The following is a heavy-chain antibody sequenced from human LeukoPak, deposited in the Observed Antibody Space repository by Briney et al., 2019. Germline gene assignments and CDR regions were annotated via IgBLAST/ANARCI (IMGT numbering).Heavy chain of an antibody. CDR3: ARSIQRGYNWFDP. J-gene: IGHJ5*02. V-gene: IGHV1-69*13. CDR1: GGTFSSYA. Sequence: SVKVSCKASGGTFSSYAISWVRQAPGQGLEWMGGITPIFGTANYAQKFQGRVTITADESTSTAYMELSSLRSEDTAVYYCARSIQRGYNWFDPWGQGTLVTVSS. CDR2: ITPIFGTA. D-gene: IGHD2-21*01.